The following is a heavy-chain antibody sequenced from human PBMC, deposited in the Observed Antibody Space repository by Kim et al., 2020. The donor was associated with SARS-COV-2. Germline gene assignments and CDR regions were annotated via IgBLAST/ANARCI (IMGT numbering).Heavy chain of an antibody. Sequence: GGSLRLSCAASGFTFSNYWMTWVRQAPGKGLEWVAIIKQDEGEKYYVDSVKGRFTISRDNAKNSVSLQMNSLRVDDTAVYYCVRGPRGLVRVGVDYWGQGTLVTVSS. J-gene: IGHJ4*02. D-gene: IGHD6-19*01. CDR1: GFTFSNYW. V-gene: IGHV3-7*01. CDR2: IKQDEGEK. CDR3: VRGPRGLVRVGVDY.